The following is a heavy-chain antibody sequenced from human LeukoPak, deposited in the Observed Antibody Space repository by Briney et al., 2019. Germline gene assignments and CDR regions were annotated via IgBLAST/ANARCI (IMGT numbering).Heavy chain of an antibody. D-gene: IGHD6-19*01. CDR2: ISSSSSYI. V-gene: IGHV3-21*06. CDR1: GFTFSSYA. CDR3: ARDRQPSSSGWPIDY. J-gene: IGHJ4*02. Sequence: PGGSLRLSCAASGFTFSSYAMNWVRQAPGKGLEWVSSISSSSSYIYYADSVKGRFTISRDNAKNSLYLQMNSLRAEDTAVYYCARDRQPSSSGWPIDYWGQGTLVTVSS.